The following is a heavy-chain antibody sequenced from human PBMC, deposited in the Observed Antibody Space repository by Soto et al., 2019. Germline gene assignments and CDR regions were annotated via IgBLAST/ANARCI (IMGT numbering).Heavy chain of an antibody. V-gene: IGHV3-13*01. CDR3: ARDPSGHGLDV. CDR1: GFSFSIYD. J-gene: IGHJ6*02. CDR2: IGKAGDT. Sequence: EVQLVESGGGLVQPGGSLRLSCEAAGFSFSIYDMHWVRQVIGKGLEWVSVIGKAGDTSYSGSVKGRFTISRENARNSLYLQMNSLRAEDTAVYYRARDPSGHGLDVWGQGTTVTVSS. D-gene: IGHD6-6*01.